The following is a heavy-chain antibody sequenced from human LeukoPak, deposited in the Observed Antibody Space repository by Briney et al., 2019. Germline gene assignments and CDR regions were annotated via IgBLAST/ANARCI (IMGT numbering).Heavy chain of an antibody. J-gene: IGHJ4*02. CDR3: ARESREVAFDY. Sequence: GGSLRLSCAASGFTFSSYAMHWVRQAPGKGLEWVAVISYDGSNKYYPDSVKGRFTISRDNSKNTLYLQMNSLRAEDTAMYYCARESREVAFDYWGQGTLVTVSS. CDR1: GFTFSSYA. D-gene: IGHD2-15*01. CDR2: ISYDGSNK. V-gene: IGHV3-30*04.